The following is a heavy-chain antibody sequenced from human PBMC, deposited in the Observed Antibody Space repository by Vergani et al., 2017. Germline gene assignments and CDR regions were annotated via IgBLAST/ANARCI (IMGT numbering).Heavy chain of an antibody. J-gene: IGHJ4*02. V-gene: IGHV1-69*04. CDR1: GVTFSSYA. Sequence: QVQLVQSGAEVKKPGSSVNVSCKASGVTFSSYAISWVRQAPGQGLEWMGMIIPILGIANYAQEFQGRVTITAAKSTNTAYMELSILRSEDTAVYYCARVRRGRNYYDSSGYNDYWGQGTLVTVSS. D-gene: IGHD3-22*01. CDR2: IIPILGIA. CDR3: ARVRRGRNYYDSSGYNDY.